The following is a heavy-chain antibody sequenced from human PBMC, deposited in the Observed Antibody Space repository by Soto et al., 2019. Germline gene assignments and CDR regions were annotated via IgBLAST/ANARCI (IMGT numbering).Heavy chain of an antibody. CDR2: ISGGTSST. Sequence: EVQLLESGGGLVQPGGSLRLSCAASGFTFSSYAMSWVRQAPGKGLEWVSAISGGTSSTYYADSVKGRFTISRDNSNNTLYLQMNLLRAEDTAVYYCAKERWSAAGTPTLDYWGQGTLVTVSS. CDR1: GFTFSSYA. V-gene: IGHV3-23*01. J-gene: IGHJ4*02. CDR3: AKERWSAAGTPTLDY. D-gene: IGHD6-13*01.